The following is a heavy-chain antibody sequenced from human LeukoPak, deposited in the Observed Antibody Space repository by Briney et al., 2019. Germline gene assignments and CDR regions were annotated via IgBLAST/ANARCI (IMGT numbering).Heavy chain of an antibody. D-gene: IGHD3-16*01. J-gene: IGHJ4*02. V-gene: IGHV1-46*01. CDR3: AVMTGGARLGDY. CDR2: INPNGGGT. Sequence: ASVKVSCKTSGYTFTSYYMHWMRQAPGQGLEWVGMINPNGGGTSSAQKFQGRVTMTRDTSTSTAYMELSSLRSEDTAVYYCAVMTGGARLGDYWGQGTLVTVSS. CDR1: GYTFTSYY.